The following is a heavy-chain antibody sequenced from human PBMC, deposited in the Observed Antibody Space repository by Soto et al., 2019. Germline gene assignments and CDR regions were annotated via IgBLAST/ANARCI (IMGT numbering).Heavy chain of an antibody. CDR2: FDPEDGET. J-gene: IGHJ4*02. Sequence: ASVKVSCKVSGYTLTELSMHWVRQAPGKGLEWMGGFDPEDGETIYAQKFQGRVTMTEDTSTDTAYMELSSLRSEDTAVYYCATLGYCSSTSCPNDYWGQGTLVTVS. V-gene: IGHV1-24*01. D-gene: IGHD2-2*01. CDR1: GYTLTELS. CDR3: ATLGYCSSTSCPNDY.